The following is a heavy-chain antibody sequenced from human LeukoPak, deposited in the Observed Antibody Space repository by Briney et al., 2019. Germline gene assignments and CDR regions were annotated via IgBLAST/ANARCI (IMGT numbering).Heavy chain of an antibody. V-gene: IGHV1-69*13. CDR2: IIPIFGTA. Sequence: SVKVSCKASGGTFSSYAISWVRQAPGQGLEWMGGIIPIFGTANYAQKFQGRVTITADESTSTAYMELSSLRSEDTAVYYCARDRVIAPSRENAFDIWGQGTMVNVSS. CDR3: ARDRVIAPSRENAFDI. D-gene: IGHD3-10*01. CDR1: GGTFSSYA. J-gene: IGHJ3*02.